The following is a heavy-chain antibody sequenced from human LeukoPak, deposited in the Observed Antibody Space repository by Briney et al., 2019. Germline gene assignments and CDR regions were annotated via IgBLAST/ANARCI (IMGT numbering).Heavy chain of an antibody. D-gene: IGHD2-2*01. CDR1: GYTFTGYY. CDR2: INPNRGGT. Sequence: ASVKVSCKASGYTFTGYYMHWVRQAPGQGLEWMGWINPNRGGTNYAQKFQGRVTMTRDTSISTAYMELSRLRSDATAVYYCATSLYCSSTNCYALYFQHWGQGTLVTVSS. V-gene: IGHV1-2*02. J-gene: IGHJ1*01. CDR3: ATSLYCSSTNCYALYFQH.